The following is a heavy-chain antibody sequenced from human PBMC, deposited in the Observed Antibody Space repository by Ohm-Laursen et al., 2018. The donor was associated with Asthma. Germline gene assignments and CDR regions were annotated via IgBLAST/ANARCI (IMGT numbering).Heavy chain of an antibody. J-gene: IGHJ5*02. CDR2: INPSDSNT. Sequence: ASVKVSCKSSGYTFTSYYMHWVRQAPGQGLEWMGRINPSDSNTINAQKFQGRVTMTRDTSISTAYMELSRLRSDDTAVYFCTRDVNWFDPWGQGTLVTVSS. V-gene: IGHV1-46*01. CDR3: TRDVNWFDP. CDR1: GYTFTSYY.